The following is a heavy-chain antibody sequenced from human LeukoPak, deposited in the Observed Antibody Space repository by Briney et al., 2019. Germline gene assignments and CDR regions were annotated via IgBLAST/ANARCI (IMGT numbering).Heavy chain of an antibody. V-gene: IGHV3-73*01. D-gene: IGHD6-19*01. J-gene: IGHJ4*02. CDR3: TSQYNSGSGVIY. CDR1: GFTFSGSA. CDR2: ISSKVNTYAT. Sequence: GGSLRLSCAASGFTFSGSAMHWVRQASGKGLEWVGRISSKVNTYATAYAASVKGRFAISRDDSKNTAFLQMNSLKPEDTAVYYCTSQYNSGSGVIYWGQGTLVTVSS.